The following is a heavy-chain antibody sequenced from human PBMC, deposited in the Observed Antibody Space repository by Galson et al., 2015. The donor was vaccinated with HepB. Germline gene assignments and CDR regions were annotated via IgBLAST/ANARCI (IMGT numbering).Heavy chain of an antibody. Sequence: SLRLSCAASGFTFSSYGMHWVRQAPGKGLEWVAVISYDGSNKYYADSVKGRFTISRDNSKNTLYLQTNSLRAEDTAVYYCAREDSSGYPPYWYFDLWGRGTLVTVSS. CDR1: GFTFSSYG. CDR3: AREDSSGYPPYWYFDL. V-gene: IGHV3-30*03. CDR2: ISYDGSNK. J-gene: IGHJ2*01. D-gene: IGHD3-22*01.